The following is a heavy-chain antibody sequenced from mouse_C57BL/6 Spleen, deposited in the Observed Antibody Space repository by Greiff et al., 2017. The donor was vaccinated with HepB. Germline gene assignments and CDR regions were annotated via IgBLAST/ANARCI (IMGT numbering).Heavy chain of an antibody. D-gene: IGHD2-4*01. J-gene: IGHJ2*01. CDR3: ARSYYDYDYFDY. CDR2: IYPGDGDT. CDR1: GYAFSSSW. Sequence: VQLVESGPELVKPGASVKISCKASGYAFSSSWMNWVKQRPGKGLEWIGRIYPGDGDTNYNGKFKGKATLTADKSSSTAYMQLSSLTSEDSAVYFCARSYYDYDYFDYWGQGTTLTVSS. V-gene: IGHV1-82*01.